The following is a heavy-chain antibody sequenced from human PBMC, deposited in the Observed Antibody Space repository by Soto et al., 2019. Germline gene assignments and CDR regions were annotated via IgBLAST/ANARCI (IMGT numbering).Heavy chain of an antibody. D-gene: IGHD5-18*01. CDR1: GFTFSTYS. V-gene: IGHV3-21*01. J-gene: IGHJ4*02. CDR3: ARDQPGYSYGYGLGY. Sequence: EVQLVESGGGLVKPGGSLRPSCAPSGFTFSTYSRNWVRQAPGKGLEWVSSISSSSSYIYYADSVKGRFTISRDNAKNSLYLQMNSLRAEDTAVYYCARDQPGYSYGYGLGYWGQGTLVTVSS. CDR2: ISSSSSYI.